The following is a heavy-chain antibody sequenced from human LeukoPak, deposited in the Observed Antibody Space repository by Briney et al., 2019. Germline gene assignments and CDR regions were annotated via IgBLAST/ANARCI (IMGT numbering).Heavy chain of an antibody. CDR3: ARSPSGGWYNWFDP. CDR1: GGSISSYY. Sequence: SETLSLTCTVSGGSISSYYWSWIRQPPGKGLEWIGYVFYSGSTNYSPSLKSRVTISVDTSKNQLSLKVNPVTAADTAVYYCARSPSGGWYNWFDPWGQGTLVTVSS. J-gene: IGHJ5*02. CDR2: VFYSGST. D-gene: IGHD6-19*01. V-gene: IGHV4-59*08.